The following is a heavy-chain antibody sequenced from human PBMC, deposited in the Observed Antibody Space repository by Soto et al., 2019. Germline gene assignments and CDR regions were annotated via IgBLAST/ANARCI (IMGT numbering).Heavy chain of an antibody. J-gene: IGHJ4*02. V-gene: IGHV4-31*03. Sequence: PSETLSLTCTLSPGSLSSEGYYWSWIRQLPGKGLDWIGDIYYSGTTYHNPSLRSRLTISGDASKNQFCLKLSSVTAADTALYCCARGRGYSYCRYYFEYWGPGALVTVSS. CDR1: PGSLSSEGYY. CDR2: IYYSGTT. CDR3: ARGRGYSYCRYYFEY. D-gene: IGHD5-18*01.